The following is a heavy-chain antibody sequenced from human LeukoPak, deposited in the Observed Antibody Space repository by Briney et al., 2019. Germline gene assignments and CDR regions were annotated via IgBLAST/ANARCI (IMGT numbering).Heavy chain of an antibody. V-gene: IGHV3-23*01. CDR2: ISGSGGSS. CDR3: ARESGIVVVVAAIHFDY. J-gene: IGHJ4*02. D-gene: IGHD2-15*01. CDR1: GFTFSGFA. Sequence: PGGSLRLSCAASGFTFSGFAMSWVRQAPGKGLDWVSGISGSGGSSYYADSVKGRFTISRDNAKNSLYLQMNSLRAEDTAVYYCARESGIVVVVAAIHFDYWGQGTLVTVSS.